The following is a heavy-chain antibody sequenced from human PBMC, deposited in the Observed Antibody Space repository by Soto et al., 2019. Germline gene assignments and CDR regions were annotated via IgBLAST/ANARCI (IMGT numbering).Heavy chain of an antibody. CDR1: GFTFSSYS. CDR3: ARDPYSYGYFYYYYYGMDV. Sequence: PGGSLRLSCAASGFTFSSYSMNWVRQAPGKGLEWVSYISSSSSTIYYADSVKGRFTISRDNAKNSLYLQMNSLRDEDTAVYYCARDPYSYGYFYYYYYGMDVWGQGTTVTVSS. CDR2: ISSSSSTI. J-gene: IGHJ6*02. V-gene: IGHV3-48*02. D-gene: IGHD5-18*01.